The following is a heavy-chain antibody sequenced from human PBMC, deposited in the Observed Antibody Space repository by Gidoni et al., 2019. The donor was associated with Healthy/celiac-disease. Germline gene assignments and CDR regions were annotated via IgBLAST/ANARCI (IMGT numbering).Heavy chain of an antibody. CDR2: INHSGST. CDR1: GGSFSGYY. J-gene: IGHJ4*02. CDR3: ARGQVTTHLFDY. D-gene: IGHD4-17*01. V-gene: IGHV4-34*01. Sequence: QVQLQQWGAGLLKPSETLSLTCAVHGGSFSGYYWSWIRQPPWKGLEWIGEINHSGSTNYNPSLKSRVTISVDTSKNQFSLKLSSVTAADTAVYYCARGQVTTHLFDYWGQGTLVTVSS.